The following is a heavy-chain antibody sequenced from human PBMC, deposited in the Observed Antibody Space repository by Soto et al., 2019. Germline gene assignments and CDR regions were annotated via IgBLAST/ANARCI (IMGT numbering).Heavy chain of an antibody. Sequence: QVQLVQSGAEVKKPGSSVKVSCKASGGTFSSYAISWVRQAPGQGLEWMGGIIPIFGTANYSQKFQGKVTITPDESTSTAHMKLSSLRSEYTAVYYWARGGGATGFDYWGQGTLVTVSS. CDR3: ARGGGATGFDY. CDR2: IIPIFGTA. CDR1: GGTFSSYA. D-gene: IGHD3-16*01. V-gene: IGHV1-69*01. J-gene: IGHJ4*02.